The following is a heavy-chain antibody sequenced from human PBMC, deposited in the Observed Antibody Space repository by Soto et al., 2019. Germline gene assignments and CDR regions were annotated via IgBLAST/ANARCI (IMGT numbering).Heavy chain of an antibody. J-gene: IGHJ6*02. CDR1: GFAFSSHW. CDR3: VRDPDQYSYYGLEV. D-gene: IGHD2-15*01. CDR2: INSDGTIT. Sequence: EVQLVESGGDFVQPGGSLRLSCVASGFAFSSHWMYWVRQAPGKGLVWVSRINSDGTITTYAESVKGRFTISRDNAKNTLYLQMNSLRVEDTALYYCVRDPDQYSYYGLEVWGQGTTVIVS. V-gene: IGHV3-74*01.